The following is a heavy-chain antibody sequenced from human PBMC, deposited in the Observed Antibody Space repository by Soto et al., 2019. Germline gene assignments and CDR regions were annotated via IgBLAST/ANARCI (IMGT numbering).Heavy chain of an antibody. J-gene: IGHJ5*02. CDR1: GFTVSSNY. CDR3: ATTSPQYDFWSETRPRYNWFDP. Sequence: PGGSLRLSCAASGFTVSSNYMSWVRQAPGKGLEWVSVIYSCGSTYYADSVKGRFTISRDNSKNTLYLQMSSLRSEDTAVYYCATTSPQYDFWSETRPRYNWFDPWGQGTLVTVSS. V-gene: IGHV3-53*05. D-gene: IGHD3-3*01. CDR2: IYSCGST.